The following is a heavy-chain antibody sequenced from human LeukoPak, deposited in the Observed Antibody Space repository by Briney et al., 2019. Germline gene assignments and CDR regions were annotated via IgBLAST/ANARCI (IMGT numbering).Heavy chain of an antibody. V-gene: IGHV3-7*01. CDR2: IKNDGSEE. CDR3: ARAIRGSAVDTGDR. D-gene: IGHD3-10*01. Sequence: GSLRLSCAASGFTFSRYWMRWVRQAPGKGLEGVANIKNDGSEEYYVDSVKGRFTISRDNARNSLFLQMNSLTAEDTAVYYCARAIRGSAVDTGDRWGQGTLVTVSS. CDR1: GFTFSRYW. J-gene: IGHJ4*02.